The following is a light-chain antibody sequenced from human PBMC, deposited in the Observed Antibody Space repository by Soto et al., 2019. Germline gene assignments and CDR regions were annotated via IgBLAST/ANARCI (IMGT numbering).Light chain of an antibody. J-gene: IGKJ1*01. CDR1: QSVSSNY. V-gene: IGKV3-20*01. Sequence: EIVLTQSPGTLSLSPGERATLSCRASQSVSSNYLAWYQQKPGQAPRLLIYGASTRATGIPDSFSGSGSGTDFTLTISRLEPEDFAVYYCQQYGASPWTFGRGTKVDIK. CDR3: QQYGASPWT. CDR2: GAS.